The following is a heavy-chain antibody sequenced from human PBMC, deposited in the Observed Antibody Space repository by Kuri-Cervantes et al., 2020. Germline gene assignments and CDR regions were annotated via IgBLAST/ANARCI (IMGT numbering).Heavy chain of an antibody. CDR2: IYPGDSDT. D-gene: IGHD2-2*01. J-gene: IGHJ2*01. V-gene: IGHV5-51*01. CDR3: ARGYCSSTSCSWGHYWYFDL. Sequence: KVSCKASGYTFTTSWIGWVRQMPGKGLEWMGIIYPGDSDTRYSPSFQGQVTISADKSISTAYLQWSSLKASDTAMYYCARGYCSSTSCSWGHYWYFDLWGRGTLVTVSS. CDR1: GYTFTTSW.